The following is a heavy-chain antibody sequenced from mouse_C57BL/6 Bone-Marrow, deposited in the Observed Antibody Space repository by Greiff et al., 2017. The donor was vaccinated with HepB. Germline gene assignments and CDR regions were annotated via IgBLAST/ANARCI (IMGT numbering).Heavy chain of an antibody. CDR2: ISDGGSYT. CDR1: GFTFSSYA. Sequence: EVQRVESGGGLVKPGGSLKLSCAASGFTFSSYAMSWVRQTPEKRLEWVATISDGGSYTYYPDNVKGRFTISRDNAKNNLYLQMSHLKSEDTAMYYCARDRALPGFAYWGQGTLVTVSA. CDR3: ARDRALPGFAY. J-gene: IGHJ3*01. D-gene: IGHD3-1*01. V-gene: IGHV5-4*01.